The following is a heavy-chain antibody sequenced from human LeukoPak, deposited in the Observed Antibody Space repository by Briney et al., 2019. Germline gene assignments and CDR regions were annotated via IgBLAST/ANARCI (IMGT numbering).Heavy chain of an antibody. D-gene: IGHD2-15*01. CDR2: INHSGST. Sequence: SETLSLTCAVYGGSFSGYYWSWIRQPPGKGLEWIGEINHSGSTNYNPSLKSRVTISVDTSKNQFSLKLSSVTAADTAVYYCARGYCSGGSCYAGDYWGQGTLVTVSS. J-gene: IGHJ4*02. V-gene: IGHV4-34*01. CDR1: GGSFSGYY. CDR3: ARGYCSGGSCYAGDY.